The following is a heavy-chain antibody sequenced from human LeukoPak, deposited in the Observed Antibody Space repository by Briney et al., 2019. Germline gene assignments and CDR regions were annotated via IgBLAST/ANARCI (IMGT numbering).Heavy chain of an antibody. V-gene: IGHV4-59*01. Sequence: PSETLSLTCTVSGGSISSYYWSWIRQPPGKGLEWIGYIYYSGSTNYNPSLKSRVTISVDTSKNQFSPKLSSVTAADTAVYYCARLLGCSSTSCSPREGWFDPWGQGTLVTVSS. CDR2: IYYSGST. D-gene: IGHD2-2*01. CDR3: ARLLGCSSTSCSPREGWFDP. J-gene: IGHJ5*02. CDR1: GGSISSYY.